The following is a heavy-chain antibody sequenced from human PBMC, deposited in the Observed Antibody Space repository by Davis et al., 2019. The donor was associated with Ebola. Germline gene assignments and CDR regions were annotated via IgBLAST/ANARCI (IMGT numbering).Heavy chain of an antibody. CDR2: INPHNGNT. CDR3: ARAQFPTTSDH. D-gene: IGHD1-1*01. V-gene: IGHV1-18*04. CDR1: GYTFTSYG. J-gene: IGHJ4*02. Sequence: ASVQVSCKASGYTFTSYGITWVRQAPGQGLEWMGWINPHNGNTNYAQNVQGRVTMTTDTSTSTAYMEVGSLRSDDTAVCYCARAQFPTTSDHWGQGTLVTVSS.